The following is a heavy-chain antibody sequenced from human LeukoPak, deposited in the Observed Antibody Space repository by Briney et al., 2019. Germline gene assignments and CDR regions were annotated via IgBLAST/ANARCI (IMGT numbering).Heavy chain of an antibody. CDR1: GGSFSGYY. Sequence: SETLSLTCAVYGGSFSGYYWSWIRQHPGKGLEWIGEFNHSGSTNYNPSLKSRVTISVDTSKNQFSLKLSSVTAADTAVYYCAREGGAQSGYSYGLDAFDIWGQGTMVTVSS. D-gene: IGHD5-18*01. CDR2: FNHSGST. CDR3: AREGGAQSGYSYGLDAFDI. J-gene: IGHJ3*02. V-gene: IGHV4-34*01.